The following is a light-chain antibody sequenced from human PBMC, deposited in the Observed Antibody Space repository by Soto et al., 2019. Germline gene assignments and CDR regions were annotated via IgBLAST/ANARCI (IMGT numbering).Light chain of an antibody. CDR1: SSDVGSYDY. Sequence: QSALTQSASVSGSPGQSITISCTGTSSDVGSYDYVSWYQQHPGEVPKLIIYEVSNRPSGISNRFSGSKSGSTASLTISGLQAEDEADDYCSSYTTSSTVVFGGGTKLTVL. CDR2: EVS. J-gene: IGLJ2*01. V-gene: IGLV2-14*01. CDR3: SSYTTSSTVV.